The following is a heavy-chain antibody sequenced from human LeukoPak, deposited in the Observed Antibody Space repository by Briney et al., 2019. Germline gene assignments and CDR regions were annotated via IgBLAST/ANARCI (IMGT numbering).Heavy chain of an antibody. J-gene: IGHJ5*02. CDR3: ARDSITMVRGVHKSWFDP. D-gene: IGHD3-10*01. Sequence: PSVKVSCKASGYTFTSYGISWVRQAPGQGLEWMGWISAYNGNTNYAQKLQGRVTMTTDTSTSTAYMELRSLRSDDTAVYYCARDSITMVRGVHKSWFDPWGQGTLVTVSS. CDR1: GYTFTSYG. V-gene: IGHV1-18*01. CDR2: ISAYNGNT.